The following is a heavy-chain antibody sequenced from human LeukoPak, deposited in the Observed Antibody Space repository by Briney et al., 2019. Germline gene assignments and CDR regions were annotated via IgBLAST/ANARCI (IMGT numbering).Heavy chain of an antibody. J-gene: IGHJ6*02. CDR3: ARRAYCSSTSCYDYYYYGMDV. Sequence: PSETLSLTCAVYGGSFSGYYWSWIRQPPGKGLEWIGEINHSGSTNYNPSLKSRVTISVDTSKNQFSLKLSSVTAADTAVYHCARRAYCSSTSCYDYYYYGMDVWGQGTTVTVSS. CDR1: GGSFSGYY. V-gene: IGHV4-34*01. CDR2: INHSGST. D-gene: IGHD2-2*01.